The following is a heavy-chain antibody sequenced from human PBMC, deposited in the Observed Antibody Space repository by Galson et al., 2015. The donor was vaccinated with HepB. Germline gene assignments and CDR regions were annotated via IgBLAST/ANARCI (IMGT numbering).Heavy chain of an antibody. CDR2: ISYDGSNK. Sequence: SLRLSCAASGFTFSSYAMHWVRQAPGKGLEWVAIISYDGSNKYYADSVKGRFTISRDNSKNTLYLQMNSLRAEDTAVYYCASAGQWRTTLAAFDVWGQGTMVTVSS. V-gene: IGHV3-30-3*01. CDR3: ASAGQWRTTLAAFDV. J-gene: IGHJ3*01. D-gene: IGHD1-1*01. CDR1: GFTFSSYA.